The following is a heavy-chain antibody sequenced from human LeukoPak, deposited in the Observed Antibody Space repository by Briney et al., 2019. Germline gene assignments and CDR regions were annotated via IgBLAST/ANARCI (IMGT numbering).Heavy chain of an antibody. V-gene: IGHV3-7*01. CDR2: IKQDGSEK. D-gene: IGHD6-13*01. Sequence: GGSLRLSCAASGFTFSKYWMSWVRQAPGKGLEWVANIKQDGSEKYYVDSVKGRFIISRDNAENSLYLQMNSLRAEDTVIYYCVRDPTAAGTDYWGQGTLVTVSS. J-gene: IGHJ4*02. CDR3: VRDPTAAGTDY. CDR1: GFTFSKYW.